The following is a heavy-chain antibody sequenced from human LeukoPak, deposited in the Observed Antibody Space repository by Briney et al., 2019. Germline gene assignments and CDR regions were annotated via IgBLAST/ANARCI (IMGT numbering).Heavy chain of an antibody. Sequence: PGGSLRLSCAASGFTFSSYAMSWVRQAPGKGLEWVSAISGSGGSTYYADSVKGRFTISRDNSKNTLYLQMNNLRAEDTAVYYCAKDVVPDTTWAAFDIWGQGTMVTVSS. J-gene: IGHJ3*02. CDR3: AKDVVPDTTWAAFDI. CDR2: ISGSGGST. CDR1: GFTFSSYA. D-gene: IGHD2-15*01. V-gene: IGHV3-23*01.